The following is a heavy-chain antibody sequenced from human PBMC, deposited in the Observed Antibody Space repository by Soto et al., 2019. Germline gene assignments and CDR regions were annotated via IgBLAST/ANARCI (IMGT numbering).Heavy chain of an antibody. CDR1: GGSFSGYY. V-gene: IGHV4-34*01. Sequence: SETLSLTCAVYGGSFSGYYWSWIRQPPGKGLEWIGEINHSGSTNYNPSLKSRVTISVDTSKNQFSLKLSSVTAADTAVYYCARIGDSVPSDWGQGTLVTVSS. J-gene: IGHJ4*02. CDR2: INHSGST. CDR3: ARIGDSVPSD. D-gene: IGHD2-21*01.